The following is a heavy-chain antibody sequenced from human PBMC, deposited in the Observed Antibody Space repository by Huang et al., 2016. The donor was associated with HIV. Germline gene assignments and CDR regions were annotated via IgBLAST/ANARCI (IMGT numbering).Heavy chain of an antibody. J-gene: IGHJ5*02. D-gene: IGHD3-10*01. CDR2: VSTYNGHT. CDR1: GYTFFTYS. CDR3: ARFRGPQVTLNWLDP. V-gene: IGHV1-18*01. Sequence: QVQLVQSGPEMKKPGASVNVSCKASGYTFFTYSISWVRQAPGQGLAWMGGVSTYNGHTNYAQKFQGRLTLTTDVSTSSAYMELKNLRSDDTAVYYCARFRGPQVTLNWLDPWGQGTLVTVSS.